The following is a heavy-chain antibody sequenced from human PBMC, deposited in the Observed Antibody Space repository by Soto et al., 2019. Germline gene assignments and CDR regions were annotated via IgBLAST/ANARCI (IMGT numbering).Heavy chain of an antibody. CDR2: IYTSGST. D-gene: IGHD2-2*02. Sequence: SWIRHHAGKGLEWIGRIYTSGSTNYNPYLKSRVTMSVDTSKNQFSLKLSSVTAADTAVYYCARRYCSRPNCYNWFAPRVQGTLVIFSS. J-gene: IGHJ5*02. CDR3: ARRYCSRPNCYNWFAP. V-gene: IGHV4-4*07.